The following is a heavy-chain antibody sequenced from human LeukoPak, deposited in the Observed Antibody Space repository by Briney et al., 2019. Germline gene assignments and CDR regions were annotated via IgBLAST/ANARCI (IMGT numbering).Heavy chain of an antibody. D-gene: IGHD4-17*01. CDR2: VTGSGANS. J-gene: IGHJ4*02. CDR3: AKSDYGYYFDS. Sequence: PGGSLRLPCAASGFPFSTYAMNWVRQAPGKGLEWVSAVTGSGANSYYADSVKGRFSVSRDNSKNMVYLQMSSLRAEDTALYYCAKSDYGYYFDSWGQGTLVTVSS. CDR1: GFPFSTYA. V-gene: IGHV3-23*01.